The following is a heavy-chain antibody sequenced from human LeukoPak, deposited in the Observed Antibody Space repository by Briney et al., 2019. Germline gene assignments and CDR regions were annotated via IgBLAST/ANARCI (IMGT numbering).Heavy chain of an antibody. V-gene: IGHV4-34*01. Sequence: SETLSLTCAVYGGSFSGYYWSWIRQPPGKGLEWIGEINHSGSTNYNPSLKSRVTISVDTSKNQFSLKLSSVTAADTAVYYCAREQWLVPKGAFDIWGQGTMVTVYS. D-gene: IGHD6-19*01. J-gene: IGHJ3*02. CDR2: INHSGST. CDR1: GGSFSGYY. CDR3: AREQWLVPKGAFDI.